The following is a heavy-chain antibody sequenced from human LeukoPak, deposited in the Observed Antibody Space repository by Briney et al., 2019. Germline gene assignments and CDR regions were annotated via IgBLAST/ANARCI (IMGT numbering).Heavy chain of an antibody. CDR1: GGSISSYY. CDR3: ATYHFRGDTHYFDY. Sequence: SETLSLTCTVSGGSISSYYWSWIRQPPGKGLEWIAYIYYSGSTNYNPSLQSRVTISVDTSNNQFSLILSSVTAADSAVYFCATYHFRGDTHYFDYWGQGTLVTVSS. J-gene: IGHJ4*02. D-gene: IGHD3-10*02. V-gene: IGHV4-59*12. CDR2: IYYSGST.